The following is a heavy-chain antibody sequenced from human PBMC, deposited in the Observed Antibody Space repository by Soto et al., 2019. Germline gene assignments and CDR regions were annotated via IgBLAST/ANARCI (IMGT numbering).Heavy chain of an antibody. CDR3: AKDAGLLWFGELSGVGMDV. D-gene: IGHD3-10*01. J-gene: IGHJ6*02. V-gene: IGHV3-30*18. Sequence: PGGSLRLSCAASGFTFSSYGMHWVRRAPGKGLEWVAVISYDGSNKYYADSVKGRFTISRDNSKNTLYLQMNSLRAEDTAVYYCAKDAGLLWFGELSGVGMDVWGQGTTVTVSS. CDR1: GFTFSSYG. CDR2: ISYDGSNK.